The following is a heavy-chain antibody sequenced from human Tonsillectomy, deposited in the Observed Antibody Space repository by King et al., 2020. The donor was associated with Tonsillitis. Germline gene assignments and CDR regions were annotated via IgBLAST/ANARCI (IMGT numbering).Heavy chain of an antibody. CDR1: GGSISSAGYS. Sequence: LQLQESGSGLVKPSQTLSLTCAVSGGSISSAGYSWSWIRQPPGKGLEWIGYIYHSGSTYYNPSLRSRLTMSVDKSKNQFSLKMRSVTAADTAVYYCARQTTVSRFDAFDIWGQGTRVTVPS. J-gene: IGHJ3*02. D-gene: IGHD4-17*01. CDR3: ARQTTVSRFDAFDI. CDR2: IYHSGST. V-gene: IGHV4-30-2*01.